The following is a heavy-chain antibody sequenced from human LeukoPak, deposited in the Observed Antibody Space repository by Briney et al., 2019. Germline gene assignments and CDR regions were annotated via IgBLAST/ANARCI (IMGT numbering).Heavy chain of an antibody. D-gene: IGHD3-10*01. CDR1: GFIFSSYE. J-gene: IGHJ6*02. Sequence: HGGSLRLSCAASGFIFSSYEMNWVRQAPGKGLEWVSYMSSSASTIHYADSVKGRFTVSRDNAKNSLYLQMNSLRAEDTAVYYCARDPTYYYGSGTYSHYYGTDVWGQGTTVTVSS. V-gene: IGHV3-48*03. CDR3: ARDPTYYYGSGTYSHYYGTDV. CDR2: MSSSASTI.